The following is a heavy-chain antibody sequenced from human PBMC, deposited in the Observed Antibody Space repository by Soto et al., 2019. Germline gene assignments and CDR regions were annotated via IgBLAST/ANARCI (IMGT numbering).Heavy chain of an antibody. Sequence: GESLKISCKGSGYSFTSYWIGWVRQMPGKGLEWMGIIYPGDSDTRYSPSFQGQVTISADKSISTAYLQWSSLKASDTAMYCCPRQGIAAAGTFGKYVWGQGTRITISS. CDR1: GYSFTSYW. CDR3: PRQGIAAAGTFGKYV. D-gene: IGHD6-13*01. CDR2: IYPGDSDT. V-gene: IGHV5-51*01. J-gene: IGHJ6*02.